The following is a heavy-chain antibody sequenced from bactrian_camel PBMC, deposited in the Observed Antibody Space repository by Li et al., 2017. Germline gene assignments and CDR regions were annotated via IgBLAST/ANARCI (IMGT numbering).Heavy chain of an antibody. D-gene: IGHD6*01. CDR1: EYTYRTNC. V-gene: IGHV3S53*01. Sequence: HVQLVESGGGSVQAGGSLRLSCVASEYTYRTNCMGWFRQAPGKEREGVARIDSDGNPTYRDFLKGRFTISKDSAENTLYLQMSSLKPEDTAMYYCAAGPNGGSCLARACYNSWGQGTQVTVS. J-gene: IGHJ6*01. CDR2: IDSDGNP. CDR3: AAGPNGGSCLARACYNS.